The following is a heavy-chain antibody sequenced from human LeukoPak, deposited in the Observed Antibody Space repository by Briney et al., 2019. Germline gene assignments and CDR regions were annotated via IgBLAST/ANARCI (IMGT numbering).Heavy chain of an antibody. V-gene: IGHV1-46*01. CDR3: VREDAHTYYFDF. CDR2: IKSTGDTT. CDR1: EYTFTSYH. J-gene: IGHJ4*02. D-gene: IGHD2-2*01. Sequence: ASVQASCKTSEYTFTSYHMHWVRQAPGQGLEWVAIIKSTGDTTVYAQKFQGRVTVTRDTSTSTVYMDLSSLSSEDTAVYYCVREDAHTYYFDFWGPGTLVTVSS.